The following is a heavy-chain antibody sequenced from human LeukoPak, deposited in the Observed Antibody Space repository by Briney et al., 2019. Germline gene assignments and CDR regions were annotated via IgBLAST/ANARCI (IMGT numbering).Heavy chain of an antibody. CDR2: IYYSGST. CDR1: GGSIGSYY. Sequence: SETLSLTCTVSGGSIGSYYWSWIRQPPGKGLEWIGYIYYSGSTNYNPSLKSRVTISVDKSKNQFSLKLSSVTAADTAVYYCARGGPWELLLNYWGQGTLVTVSS. CDR3: ARGGPWELLLNY. V-gene: IGHV4-59*12. D-gene: IGHD1-26*01. J-gene: IGHJ4*02.